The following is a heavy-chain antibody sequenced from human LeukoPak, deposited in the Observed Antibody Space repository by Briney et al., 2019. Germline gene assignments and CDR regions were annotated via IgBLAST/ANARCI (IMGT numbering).Heavy chain of an antibody. D-gene: IGHD3-10*01. V-gene: IGHV4-34*01. CDR2: INHSGST. Sequence: SETLSLTCAVYGGSFSGYYWSWFRQPPGKGLEWIGEINHSGSTNYNPSLKSRVTISLDTSKNQFSLKLSSVTAADTAVYYCARGQVRGVIIPLTRRKYNWFDPWGQGTLVTVSS. CDR3: ARGQVRGVIIPLTRRKYNWFDP. CDR1: GGSFSGYY. J-gene: IGHJ5*02.